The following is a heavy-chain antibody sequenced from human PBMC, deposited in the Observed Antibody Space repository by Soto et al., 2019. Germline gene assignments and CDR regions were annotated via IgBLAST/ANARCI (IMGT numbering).Heavy chain of an antibody. J-gene: IGHJ6*04. V-gene: IGHV4-34*01. D-gene: IGHD2-15*01. CDR1: GGSFSGYY. Sequence: SETLSLTCAVYGGSFSGYYWSWIRQPPGKGLEWIGEINHSGSTNYNPSLKSRVTISVDTSKNQFSLKLSSVTAADTAVYYCARFCSGGSCYYYYYGMDVWGKGTTVTVSS. CDR3: ARFCSGGSCYYYYYGMDV. CDR2: INHSGST.